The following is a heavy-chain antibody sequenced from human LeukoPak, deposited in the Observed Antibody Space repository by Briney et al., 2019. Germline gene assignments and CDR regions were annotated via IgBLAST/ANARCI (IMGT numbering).Heavy chain of an antibody. CDR3: ARDYQGPTYYDSSGYHFDY. D-gene: IGHD3-22*01. V-gene: IGHV3-21*01. CDR1: GFTFSSYS. CDR2: ISSSSSYI. Sequence: GGSLRLSCAASGFTFSSYSMNWVRQAPGKGLEWVSSISSSSSYIYYADSVKGRFTISRDNAKNSLYLQMNGLRAEDTAVYYCARDYQGPTYYDSSGYHFDYWGQGTLVTVSS. J-gene: IGHJ4*02.